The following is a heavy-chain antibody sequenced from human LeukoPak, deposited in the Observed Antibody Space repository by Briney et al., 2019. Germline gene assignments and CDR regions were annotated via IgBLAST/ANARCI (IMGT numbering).Heavy chain of an antibody. D-gene: IGHD6-13*01. J-gene: IGHJ4*02. V-gene: IGHV3-23*01. CDR1: GVTFSNHA. Sequence: GGSLRLSCAASGVTFSNHAMSWVRQAPGKGLEWVSGITGSGGSTYRAESVKGRFTISRDNSKNTLYLEMNSLRAEDTAVYYCAKDVGSSWPSPDYWGQGTLVTVSS. CDR2: ITGSGGST. CDR3: AKDVGSSWPSPDY.